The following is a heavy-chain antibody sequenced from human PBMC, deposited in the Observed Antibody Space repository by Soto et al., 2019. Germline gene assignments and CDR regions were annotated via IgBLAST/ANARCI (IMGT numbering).Heavy chain of an antibody. V-gene: IGHV3-21*01. D-gene: IGHD2-2*01. CDR2: ISSSSSYI. CDR1: GFTFSSYS. J-gene: IGHJ3*02. Sequence: SLRLSCAASGFTFSSYSMNWVRQAPGQGLEWVSSISSSSSYIYYADSVKGRFTISRDNAKNSLYLQMNSLRAEDTAVYYCARDHDSYCSSTSCYAGYDALDIWGQGTMVTVSS. CDR3: ARDHDSYCSSTSCYAGYDALDI.